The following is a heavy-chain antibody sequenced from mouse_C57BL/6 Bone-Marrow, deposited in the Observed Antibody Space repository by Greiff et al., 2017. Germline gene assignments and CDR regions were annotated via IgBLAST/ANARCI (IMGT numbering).Heavy chain of an antibody. V-gene: IGHV3-3*01. Sequence: VQLKESGPSLVRPSQTLSLTCTVTGFSINSDCYWIWIRQFPGNKLEYIGYTFYSGITYYNPSLESRTYITRDTSKNQFSLKLSSVTTEDTATYYCARGVITTVAPYYFDYWGQGTTLTVSS. CDR1: GFSINSDCY. D-gene: IGHD1-1*01. CDR2: TFYSGIT. J-gene: IGHJ2*01. CDR3: ARGVITTVAPYYFDY.